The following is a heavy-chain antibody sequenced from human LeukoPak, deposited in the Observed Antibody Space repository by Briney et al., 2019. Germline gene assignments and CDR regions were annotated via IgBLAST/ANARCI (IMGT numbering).Heavy chain of an antibody. J-gene: IGHJ4*02. D-gene: IGHD2-2*01. CDR3: ARHRRGYCSSTSCKYFDY. Sequence: SETLSLTCAVSGGSISSGGYYWSWIRQPPGKGLEWIGEINHSGSTNYNPSLKSRVTISVDTSKNQFSLKLSSVTAADTAVYYCARHRRGYCSSTSCKYFDYWGQGTLVTVSS. V-gene: IGHV4-34*01. CDR2: INHSGST. CDR1: GGSISSGGYY.